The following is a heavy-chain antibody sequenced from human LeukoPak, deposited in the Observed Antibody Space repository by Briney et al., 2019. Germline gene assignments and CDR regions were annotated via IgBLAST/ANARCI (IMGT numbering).Heavy chain of an antibody. J-gene: IGHJ4*02. Sequence: ASVKVSCKASGGTFSSYAISWVRQAPGQGLEWMGWISAYNGNTNYAQKLQGRVTMTTDTSTSTAYMELRSLRSDDTAVYYCARGPGVDRHFDYWGQGTLVTVSS. CDR2: ISAYNGNT. CDR3: ARGPGVDRHFDY. CDR1: GGTFSSYA. V-gene: IGHV1-18*01. D-gene: IGHD7-27*01.